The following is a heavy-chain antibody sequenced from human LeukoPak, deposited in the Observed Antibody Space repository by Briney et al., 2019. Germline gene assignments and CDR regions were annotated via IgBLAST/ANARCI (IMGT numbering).Heavy chain of an antibody. Sequence: GASVKVSCKASGYTFTGYYMHWVRQAPGQGLEWMGWMNPNSGNTGYAQKFQGRVTMTRNTSISTAYMELSSLRSEDTAVYYCARGLKHVLRYFDRTRGAFYFDYWGQGTLVTVSS. V-gene: IGHV1-8*02. J-gene: IGHJ4*02. CDR1: GYTFTGYY. CDR3: ARGLKHVLRYFDRTRGAFYFDY. D-gene: IGHD3-9*01. CDR2: MNPNSGNT.